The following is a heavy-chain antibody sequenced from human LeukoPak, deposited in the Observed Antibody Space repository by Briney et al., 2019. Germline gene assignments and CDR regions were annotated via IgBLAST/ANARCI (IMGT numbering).Heavy chain of an antibody. D-gene: IGHD1-7*01. CDR1: GFTFSSYA. V-gene: IGHV3-30-3*01. Sequence: GGSLRLSCAASGFTFSSYAMSWVRQAPGKGLEWVAVISYDGSNKYYADSVKGRFTISRDNSRNTLYLQMNSLRAEDTAVYYCARYGRTGTTQSDYWGQGTLVTVSS. J-gene: IGHJ4*02. CDR3: ARYGRTGTTQSDY. CDR2: ISYDGSNK.